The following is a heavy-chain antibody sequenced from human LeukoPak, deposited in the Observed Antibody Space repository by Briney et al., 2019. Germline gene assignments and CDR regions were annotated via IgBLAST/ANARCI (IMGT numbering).Heavy chain of an antibody. Sequence: GGSLRLSCAASGFTFSSDSMNWVRQAPGKGLEGVSSISSSSSYIYYADSGNGRFTISRDNAKSSLYLQMNSLRAEDTAVYYCARGRNPGTGSYLYYFDYRGQGTLVTVSS. J-gene: IGHJ4*02. D-gene: IGHD1-26*01. CDR2: ISSSSSYI. CDR1: GFTFSSDS. V-gene: IGHV3-21*01. CDR3: ARGRNPGTGSYLYYFDY.